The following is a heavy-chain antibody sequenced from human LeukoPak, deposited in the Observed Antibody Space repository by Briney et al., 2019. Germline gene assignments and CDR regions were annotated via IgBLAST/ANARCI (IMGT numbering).Heavy chain of an antibody. CDR2: ISGSGGST. CDR1: GFTFSSYA. V-gene: IGHV3-23*01. D-gene: IGHD3-10*01. CDR3: AKDPPTYYYGSGSYSG. Sequence: PGGSLRLSCAASGFTFSSYAMSAVRQAPGKGLEWVSAISGSGGSTYYADSVKGRFTISSDNSKNTLYLQMNSLRAEDTAVYYCAKDPPTYYYGSGSYSGWGQGTLVTVSS. J-gene: IGHJ4*02.